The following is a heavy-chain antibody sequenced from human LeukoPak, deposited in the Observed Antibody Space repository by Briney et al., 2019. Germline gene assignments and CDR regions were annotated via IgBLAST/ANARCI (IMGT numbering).Heavy chain of an antibody. CDR1: GYSISSGYY. J-gene: IGHJ3*02. D-gene: IGHD4-17*01. V-gene: IGHV4-38-2*01. CDR2: IYHSGST. Sequence: SETLSLTCAVSGYSISSGYYWGWIRQPPGKGLEWIGSIYHSGSTYYNPSLKSRVTIPVDTSKNQFSLKLSSVTAADTAVYYCARADYGDYGFDAFDIWGQGTMVTVSS. CDR3: ARADYGDYGFDAFDI.